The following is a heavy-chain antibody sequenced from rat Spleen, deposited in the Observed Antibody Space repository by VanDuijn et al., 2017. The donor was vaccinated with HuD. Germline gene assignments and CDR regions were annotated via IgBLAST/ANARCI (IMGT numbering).Heavy chain of an antibody. Sequence: EVQLVESGGGRVQPGRSLRLSCVASGITFNNYWMTWVRQAPTKGLEWVATISSDGRRKYYRDSVKGRFTISRDNAKSSLYLQMDSLRSEDTTTYYCVRANRESYAHFDYWGQGVVVTVSS. CDR1: GITFNNYW. CDR3: VRANRESYAHFDY. J-gene: IGHJ2*01. CDR2: ISSDGRRK. V-gene: IGHV5-29*01. D-gene: IGHD1-12*01.